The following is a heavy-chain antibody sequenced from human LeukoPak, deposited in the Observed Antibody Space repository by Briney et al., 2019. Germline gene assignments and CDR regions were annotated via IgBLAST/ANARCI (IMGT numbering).Heavy chain of an antibody. Sequence: GGSLRLSCAASGFTFSNFWMTWVRQAPGKGLEWVAHINQDGSEEHYMDSVKARFTISRDNTKNSLSLQMNSLRAEDTAVYYCVRDGGVSGYDLLDYWGQGTLVTVSS. CDR1: GFTFSNFW. CDR3: VRDGGVSGYDLLDY. CDR2: INQDGSEE. V-gene: IGHV3-7*01. J-gene: IGHJ4*02. D-gene: IGHD5-12*01.